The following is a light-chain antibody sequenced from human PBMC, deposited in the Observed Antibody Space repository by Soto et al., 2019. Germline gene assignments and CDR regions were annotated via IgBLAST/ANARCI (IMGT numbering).Light chain of an antibody. CDR2: KAS. V-gene: IGKV1-5*03. J-gene: IGKJ1*01. CDR3: QQYNDYSWT. CDR1: QSISSW. Sequence: IQWTQSPSVMSASVGYTVTITCWASQSISSWLAWYQQRPGKAPRILIYKASTLEIGVPSRFSGSGSGTEFTLTISSLKNDDVATYYCQQYNDYSWTFCQGTKVDIK.